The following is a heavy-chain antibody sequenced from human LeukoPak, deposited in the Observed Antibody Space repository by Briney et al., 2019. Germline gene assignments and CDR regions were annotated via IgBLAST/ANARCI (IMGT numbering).Heavy chain of an antibody. Sequence: GGSLRLSCAASGFTFSSYWMSWVRQAPGKGLEWVANIKQDGSETYYVDSVKGRFTISRDNAKNSLFLQMSSLRAEDTALYYCARDKSGTMIRGVITTYYYSMDVWGKGTTVTISS. D-gene: IGHD3-10*01. CDR2: IKQDGSET. CDR1: GFTFSSYW. CDR3: ARDKSGTMIRGVITTYYYSMDV. J-gene: IGHJ6*03. V-gene: IGHV3-7*01.